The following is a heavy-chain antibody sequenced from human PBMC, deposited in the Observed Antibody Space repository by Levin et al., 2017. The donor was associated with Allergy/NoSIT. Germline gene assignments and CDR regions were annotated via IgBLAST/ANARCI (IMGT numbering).Heavy chain of an antibody. CDR2: INPNSGGT. D-gene: IGHD6-19*01. Sequence: ASVKVSCKASGYTFTGYYMHWVRQAPGQGLEWMGWINPNSGGTNYAQKFQGRVTMTRDTSISTAYMELSRLRSDDTAVYYCARDPVAGPHVGNWFDPWGQGTLVTVSS. J-gene: IGHJ5*02. V-gene: IGHV1-2*02. CDR1: GYTFTGYY. CDR3: ARDPVAGPHVGNWFDP.